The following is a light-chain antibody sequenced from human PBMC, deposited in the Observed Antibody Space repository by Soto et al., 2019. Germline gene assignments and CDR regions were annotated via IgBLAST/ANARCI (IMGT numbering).Light chain of an antibody. V-gene: IGKV1-5*01. J-gene: IGKJ1*01. CDR3: QQYNSYSGT. CDR1: QSITNR. Sequence: DIQMTQSPSTLSASVGDRVAMTCRASQSITNRLAWYQLKPGKAPKVLIYDALNLESGVPSRFSGSGSGTEFTLTISSLQPDDFATYYCQQYNSYSGTFGQGTKVDIK. CDR2: DAL.